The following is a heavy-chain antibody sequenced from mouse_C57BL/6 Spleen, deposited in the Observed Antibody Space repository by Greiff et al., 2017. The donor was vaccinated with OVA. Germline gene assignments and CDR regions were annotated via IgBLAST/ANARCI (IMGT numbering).Heavy chain of an antibody. D-gene: IGHD1-1*01. CDR1: GYTFTSYG. CDR3: AIHYYGSSHWYFDV. J-gene: IGHJ1*03. Sequence: QVQLQQSGAELARPGASVKLSCKASGYTFTSYGISWVKQRTGQGLEWIGEIYPRSGNTYYNEKSKGKATLTADKSSSTAYMELRSLTSEDSAVYFCAIHYYGSSHWYFDVWGTGTTVTVSS. CDR2: IYPRSGNT. V-gene: IGHV1-81*01.